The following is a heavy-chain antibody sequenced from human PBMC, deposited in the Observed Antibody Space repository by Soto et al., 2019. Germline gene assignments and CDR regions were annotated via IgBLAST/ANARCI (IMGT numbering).Heavy chain of an antibody. V-gene: IGHV2-5*02. D-gene: IGHD2-15*01. CDR3: AHRAKTYCSGGSCYIY. J-gene: IGHJ4*01. CDR1: GVSLTTSGVG. Sequence: SGPTLVNPTQTLTLTCTLSGVSLTTSGVGVGWIRKPPGKALEWLALIYWDDDKRYSPSLNSRLTITKDTSKNQVVLTMTNMDPADTGTYYCAHRAKTYCSGGSCYIYWGQGTLVTVSS. CDR2: IYWDDDK.